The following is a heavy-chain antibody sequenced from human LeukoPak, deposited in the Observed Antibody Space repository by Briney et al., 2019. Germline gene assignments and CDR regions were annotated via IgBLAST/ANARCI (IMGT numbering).Heavy chain of an antibody. D-gene: IGHD4-17*01. CDR2: IYYSGST. Sequence: SETLSLTCTVSGGSISSYYWSWIRQPPGKELEWIGYIYYSGSTNYNPSLKSRVTISVDTSKNQFSLKLSSVTAADTAVYYCARSMTYGDYVDSDAFDIWGQGTMVTVSS. J-gene: IGHJ3*02. V-gene: IGHV4-59*08. CDR1: GGSISSYY. CDR3: ARSMTYGDYVDSDAFDI.